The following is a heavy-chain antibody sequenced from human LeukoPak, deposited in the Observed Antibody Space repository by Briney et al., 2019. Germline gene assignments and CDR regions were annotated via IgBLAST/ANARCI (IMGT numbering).Heavy chain of an antibody. D-gene: IGHD4-17*01. V-gene: IGHV4-59*11. J-gene: IGHJ4*02. Sequence: SETLSLTCAVSGGSISSHYWSWLRQPPGEGLEWIAYIHYTGRTNYNPSLKGRVTISVDTSNSQFSLNLNSVTAADTAVYYCAGSSADFGLNSDHYGSIDYWGQGILVTVSS. CDR3: AGSSADFGLNSDHYGSIDY. CDR2: IHYTGRT. CDR1: GGSISSHY.